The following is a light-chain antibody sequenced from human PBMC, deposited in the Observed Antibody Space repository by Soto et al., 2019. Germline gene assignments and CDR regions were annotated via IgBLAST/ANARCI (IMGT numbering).Light chain of an antibody. CDR1: SSDIGSYDH. J-gene: IGLJ1*01. V-gene: IGLV2-14*03. CDR3: ISYTDRQSYL. Sequence: TQPASVSGSPGQAITISRSGTSSDIGSYDHVAWYQQFPGKSPKLIIYAVSDRPSGVSDRFSGSKSGISASLTISGLQTEDEADYYCISYTDRQSYLFGTGTKVTVL. CDR2: AVS.